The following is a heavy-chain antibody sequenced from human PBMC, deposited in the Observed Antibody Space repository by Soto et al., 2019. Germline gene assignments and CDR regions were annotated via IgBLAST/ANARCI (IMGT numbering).Heavy chain of an antibody. CDR2: IIPYYNTL. J-gene: IGHJ4*02. D-gene: IGHD6-13*01. CDR1: EGTFNSYA. V-gene: IGHV1-69*01. CDR3: ASGASRWYPYFFDS. Sequence: QAQVVQSGAEVRKPGSSVKLSCKASEGTFNSYAIAWVRQAPGQGLEWMGGIIPYYNTLNYAQKFQDRVTITADDSTNTVYMELSSLRSDATAVYFCASGASRWYPYFFDSWAQGTLVTFSS.